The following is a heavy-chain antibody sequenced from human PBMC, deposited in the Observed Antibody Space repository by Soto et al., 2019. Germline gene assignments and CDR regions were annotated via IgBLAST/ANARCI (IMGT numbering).Heavy chain of an antibody. V-gene: IGHV5-10-1*01. CDR1: GDIFTSYW. CDR3: ARRDADDDKTTYYYGMDV. CDR2: IDPSDSYT. D-gene: IGHD4-17*01. J-gene: IGHJ6*02. Sequence: XESLKVSCKCSGDIFTSYWITLVLQMPGKGLEWMGRIDPSDSYTNYSPSLQGHVTISADKSISTAYLQWSSLKASDTAIYYCARRDADDDKTTYYYGMDVWGQGTTVLVSS.